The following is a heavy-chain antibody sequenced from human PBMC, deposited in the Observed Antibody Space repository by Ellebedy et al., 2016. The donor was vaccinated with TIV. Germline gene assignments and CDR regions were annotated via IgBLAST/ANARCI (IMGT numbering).Heavy chain of an antibody. Sequence: AASVKVSCKASGYTFTGYYMHWVRQAPGQGLAWMGWINPDSGGPKYAQKFQGRVTMTRDTSVSTAYMELSRLRSDDTAVYYCARDVKQQLAKTDWFDPWGQGTLVTVSS. V-gene: IGHV1-2*02. D-gene: IGHD6-13*01. CDR2: INPDSGGP. CDR3: ARDVKQQLAKTDWFDP. CDR1: GYTFTGYY. J-gene: IGHJ5*02.